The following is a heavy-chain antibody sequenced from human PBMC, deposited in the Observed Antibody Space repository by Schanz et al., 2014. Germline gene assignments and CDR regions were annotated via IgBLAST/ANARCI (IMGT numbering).Heavy chain of an antibody. V-gene: IGHV3-74*01. J-gene: IGHJ6*02. CDR3: TTQQLGSHYLYGMDV. CDR2: LSGDGGTT. CDR1: GFTFSTYW. D-gene: IGHD6-13*01. Sequence: EVQLVESGGGLVQPGGSLRLSCAASGFTFSTYWMHWVRQAPGKGLVWVSSLSGDGGTTHYADSVKGRFTISRDNYKNTLYLQMNSLKTEDTAVYYCTTQQLGSHYLYGMDVWGQGTTVTVS.